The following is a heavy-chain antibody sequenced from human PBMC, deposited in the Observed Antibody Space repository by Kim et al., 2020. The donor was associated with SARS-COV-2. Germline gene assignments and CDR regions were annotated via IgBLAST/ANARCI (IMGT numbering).Heavy chain of an antibody. Sequence: YDNPSLKSRGTIAVDTSKNQLPMKLSSVTAADTAVYYCARASSSGYYVDYWGQGTLVTVSS. D-gene: IGHD3-22*01. CDR3: ARASSSGYYVDY. V-gene: IGHV4-31*02. J-gene: IGHJ4*02.